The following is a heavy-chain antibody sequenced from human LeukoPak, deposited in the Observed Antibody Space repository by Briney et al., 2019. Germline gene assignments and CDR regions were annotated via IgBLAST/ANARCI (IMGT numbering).Heavy chain of an antibody. CDR2: ISAYNGNT. J-gene: IGHJ4*02. Sequence: ASVKVSCKASGYTFTSYGISWVRQAPGQGLEWMGWISAYNGNTNYAQKLQGKVTMTTDTSTSTAYMELRSLRSDDTAVYYCASGIDTAMAGDYFDYWGQGTLVTVSS. CDR3: ASGIDTAMAGDYFDY. V-gene: IGHV1-18*01. CDR1: GYTFTSYG. D-gene: IGHD5-18*01.